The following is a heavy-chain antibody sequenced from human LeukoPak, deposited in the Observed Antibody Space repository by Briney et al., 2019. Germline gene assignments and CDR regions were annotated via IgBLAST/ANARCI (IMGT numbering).Heavy chain of an antibody. D-gene: IGHD2-21*01. CDR2: ISGSGGST. CDR1: GFTFSSYA. J-gene: IGHJ4*02. V-gene: IGHV3-23*01. Sequence: GGSLRLSCAASGFTFSSYAMSWVRQAPGKGLEWVSAISGSGGSTNYADSVKGRFTISRDDAKNSLYLQMNSLRAEDTAVYYCARLPELPGFGDYWGPGTLVTVSS. CDR3: ARLPELPGFGDY.